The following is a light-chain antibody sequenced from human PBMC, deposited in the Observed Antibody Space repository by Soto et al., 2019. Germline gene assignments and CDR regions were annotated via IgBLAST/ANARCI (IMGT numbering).Light chain of an antibody. CDR3: EQFRSSPPGVT. CDR1: RGVWPHH. J-gene: IGKJ5*01. V-gene: IGKV3-20*01. Sequence: ERVLIPVPDTPFLSPGEKATPSCRGSRGVWPHHFAWYQKKPGQAPTLLVAGTSSRATGIPDRFSGSGSGTDFALTISGLDPEDFAVYYCEQFRSSPPGVTFGGGTRLEIK. CDR2: GTS.